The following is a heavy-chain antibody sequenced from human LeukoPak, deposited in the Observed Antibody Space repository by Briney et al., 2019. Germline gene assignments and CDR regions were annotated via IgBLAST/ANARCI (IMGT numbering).Heavy chain of an antibody. J-gene: IGHJ4*02. CDR2: IKHDGSEK. D-gene: IGHD4-17*01. CDR1: GFTFSRYW. CDR3: ARDVDGDFDY. V-gene: IGHV3-7*03. Sequence: GGSLRLSCAASGFTFSRYWMNWVRQAPGKGLEGVANIKHDGSEKQYVDSVKGRFTNTKDNAKNSLYLQMNSLRAEETAIYYCARDVDGDFDYWGQGTLVTVSS.